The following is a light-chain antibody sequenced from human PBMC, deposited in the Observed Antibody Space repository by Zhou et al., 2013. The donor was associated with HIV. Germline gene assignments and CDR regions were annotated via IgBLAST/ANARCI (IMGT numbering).Light chain of an antibody. J-gene: IGKJ4*01. CDR1: LSVRKS. CDR2: HVS. Sequence: DIQMTQSPSSLSASVGDTVRITCRASLSVRKSVNWYQHKSGKSPKLLIYHVSNLQNGVPPRFSGSGSGTDFTLTIGSLQPEDFATYYCQQTYGVHVTFGGGPRW. V-gene: IGKV1-39*01. CDR3: QQTYGVHVT.